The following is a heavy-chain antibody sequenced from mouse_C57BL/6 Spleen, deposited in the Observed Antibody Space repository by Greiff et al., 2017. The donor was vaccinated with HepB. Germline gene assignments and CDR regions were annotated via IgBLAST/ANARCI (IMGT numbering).Heavy chain of an antibody. V-gene: IGHV1-50*01. J-gene: IGHJ2*01. CDR3: ARRVTTVVAKGYYFDY. D-gene: IGHD1-1*01. CDR2: IDHADSYT. CDR1: GYTFTSYW. Sequence: VQLQQPGAELVKPGVSVKLSCKASGYTFTSYWMQWVKQRPGQGLEWIGEIDHADSYTNYNQKFKGKATLTVDTSSSTAYMQLSSLTSEDSAVYYCARRVTTVVAKGYYFDYWGQGTTLTVSS.